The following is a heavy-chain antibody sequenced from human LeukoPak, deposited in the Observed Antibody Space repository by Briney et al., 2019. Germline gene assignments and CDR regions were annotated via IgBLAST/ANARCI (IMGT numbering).Heavy chain of an antibody. D-gene: IGHD1-26*01. J-gene: IGHJ4*02. CDR3: ARDGVGATDY. CDR1: GGSFSGYY. Sequence: NPSETLSLTCAVYGGSFSGYYWSWIRQPPGKGLEWIGEINHSGSTNYNPSLKSRVTISVDTSKNQFSLKLSSVTAADTAVYYCARDGVGATDYWGQGTLVTVSS. CDR2: INHSGST. V-gene: IGHV4-34*01.